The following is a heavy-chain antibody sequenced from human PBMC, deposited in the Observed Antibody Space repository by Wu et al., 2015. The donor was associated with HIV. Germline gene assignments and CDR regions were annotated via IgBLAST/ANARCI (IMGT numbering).Heavy chain of an antibody. D-gene: IGHD3-22*01. Sequence: QVQLVQSGAEVKKPGASVKVSCKASGYIFSGHYMNWVRQAPGQGLEWMGWMNPRNGYKKPAQRFQDRITMSTTNSAHTAYMELKNLTSDDTAIYFCARVQFDPNYYTYFDLWGQGSLVTVSS. CDR2: MNPRNGYK. J-gene: IGHJ5*01. CDR1: GYIFSGHY. V-gene: IGHV1-2*02. CDR3: ARVQFDPNYYTYFDL.